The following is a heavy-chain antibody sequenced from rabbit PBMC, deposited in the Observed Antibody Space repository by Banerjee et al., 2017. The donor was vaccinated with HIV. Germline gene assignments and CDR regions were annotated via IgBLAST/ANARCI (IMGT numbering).Heavy chain of an antibody. D-gene: IGHD6-1*01. CDR1: GFSFSSSYW. J-gene: IGHJ3*01. V-gene: IGHV1S40*01. CDR3: ARAGDYDYTYGYAGYPM. Sequence: QSLEESGGDLVKPGASLTLTCTASGFSFSSSYWICWVRQAPGKGPEWIACIYTGSWGSPYYASWAEGRFTISKTSSTTATLQMTSLTAADTATYFCARAGDYDYTYGYAGYPMWGQGTLVT. CDR2: IYTGSWGSP.